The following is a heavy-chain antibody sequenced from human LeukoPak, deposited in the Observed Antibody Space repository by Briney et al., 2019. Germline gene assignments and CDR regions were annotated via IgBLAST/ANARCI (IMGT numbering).Heavy chain of an antibody. V-gene: IGHV4-59*01. D-gene: IGHD6-19*01. Sequence: PSETLSLTCTVSGGSISSYYWSWIRQPPGKGLEWIGYIYYSGSTNYNPSLKSRVTISVDTSKNQFSLKLSSVTAADTAVYYCARDQSSGWFTEANWFDPWGQGTLVTVSS. J-gene: IGHJ5*02. CDR2: IYYSGST. CDR1: GGSISSYY. CDR3: ARDQSSGWFTEANWFDP.